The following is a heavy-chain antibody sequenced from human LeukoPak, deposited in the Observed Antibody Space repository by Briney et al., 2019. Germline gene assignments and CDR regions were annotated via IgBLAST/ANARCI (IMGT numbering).Heavy chain of an antibody. CDR2: IKSKVDGGTI. V-gene: IGHV3-15*01. CDR1: GFSFTNAW. Sequence: GGSLRLSCAASGFSFTNAWMSWVRQAPGKGLEWVGRIKSKVDGGTIDYAAPVKARFTVSRDDSKNTLYLQMNSLKTEDSAVYYCTTWDGGYRGHWGQGTLVTVSS. D-gene: IGHD5-12*01. CDR3: TTWDGGYRGH. J-gene: IGHJ4*02.